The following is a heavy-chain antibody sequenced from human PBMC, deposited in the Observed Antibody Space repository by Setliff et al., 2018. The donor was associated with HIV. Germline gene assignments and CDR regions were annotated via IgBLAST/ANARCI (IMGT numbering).Heavy chain of an antibody. J-gene: IGHJ4*02. V-gene: IGHV4-34*01. CDR1: GGSFSGHY. CDR3: ARVIGWNDAGDY. D-gene: IGHD1-1*01. CDR2: INHSGST. Sequence: SETLSLTCAVYGGSFSGHYWSWIRQPPGKGLEWIGEINHSGSTNYNPSLKSRVTISVDTSKNQFSLKLSFVTAADTAVYYCARVIGWNDAGDYWGRGTLVT.